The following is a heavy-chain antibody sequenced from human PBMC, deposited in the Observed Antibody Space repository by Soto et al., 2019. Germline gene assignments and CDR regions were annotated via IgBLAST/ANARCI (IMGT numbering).Heavy chain of an antibody. CDR2: IDSAGDA. D-gene: IGHD3-10*01. J-gene: IGHJ5*02. Sequence: GGSLRLSCAASGFTFSSHDMHWVRQVTGKGLEWVSGIDSAGDAKYPASVKGRFTISRENAKNSLHLQMNSLRAGDTAVYYCERGGIWGVSWNWFDTWGQGTLVTVSS. V-gene: IGHV3-13*01. CDR3: ERGGIWGVSWNWFDT. CDR1: GFTFSSHD.